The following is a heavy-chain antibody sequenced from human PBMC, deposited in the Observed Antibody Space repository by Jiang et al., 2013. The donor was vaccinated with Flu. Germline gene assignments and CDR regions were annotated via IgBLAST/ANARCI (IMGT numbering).Heavy chain of an antibody. J-gene: IGHJ6*02. CDR1: GFTFSSYG. CDR2: ISYDGSNK. CDR3: AKEGAIAVMDV. Sequence: LVESGGGVVQPGRSLRLSCAASGFTFSSYGMHWVRQAPGKGLEWVAVISYDGSNKYYADSVKGRFTISRDNSKNTLYLQMNSLRAEDTAVYYCAKEGAIAVMDVWGQGTTVTVSS. D-gene: IGHD6-19*01. V-gene: IGHV3-30*18.